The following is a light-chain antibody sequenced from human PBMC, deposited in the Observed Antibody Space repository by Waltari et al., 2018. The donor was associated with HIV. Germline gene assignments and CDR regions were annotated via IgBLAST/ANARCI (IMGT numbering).Light chain of an antibody. J-gene: IGKJ1*01. CDR1: QSLLHSNGYNY. CDR2: LGS. CDR3: MQTLQTPPWT. Sequence: PVTPGEPASISCRSSQSLLHSNGYNYLDWYLQKPGQSPQLLIYLGSNRASGVPDRFSGSGSGTDFTLKISRVEAEDFGVYYCMQTLQTPPWTFGQGTRVEIK. V-gene: IGKV2-28*01.